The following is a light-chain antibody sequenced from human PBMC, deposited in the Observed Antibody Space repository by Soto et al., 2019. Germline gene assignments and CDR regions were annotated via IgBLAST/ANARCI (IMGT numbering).Light chain of an antibody. CDR3: ASHAGRKNII. CDR1: SSDIGGYNY. CDR2: EVN. V-gene: IGLV2-8*01. J-gene: IGLJ2*01. Sequence: QSVLTQPPSASGSPGRSVTISCTGTSSDIGGYNYVSWYQQRPGKAPKLMIYEVNKRPSGVPDRFSGSKSGNTASLTVSGLQAEDEADYYCASHAGRKNIIFGGGTKLTVL.